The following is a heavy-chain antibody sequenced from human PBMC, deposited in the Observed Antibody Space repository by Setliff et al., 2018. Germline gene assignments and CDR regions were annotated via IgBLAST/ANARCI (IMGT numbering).Heavy chain of an antibody. CDR2: ISAYNGNT. V-gene: IGHV1-18*04. Sequence: ASVKVSCKASGYTFTGYYMHWVRQAPGQGLEWMGWISAYNGNTNYAQKLQGRVTMTTDTSTSTAYMELSSLRSEDTAVYYCARDGMVRGVRDYYGMDVWGQGTTVTVSS. J-gene: IGHJ6*02. D-gene: IGHD3-10*01. CDR1: GYTFTGYY. CDR3: ARDGMVRGVRDYYGMDV.